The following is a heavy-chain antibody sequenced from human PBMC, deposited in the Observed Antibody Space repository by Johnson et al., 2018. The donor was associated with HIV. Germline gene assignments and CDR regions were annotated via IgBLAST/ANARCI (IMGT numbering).Heavy chain of an antibody. CDR3: VKDLYCIDGVCRTDAFDI. V-gene: IGHV3-53*01. CDR1: TVASDY. J-gene: IGHJ3*02. D-gene: IGHD2-8*01. CDR2: SYKYDYR. Sequence: TVASDYTTWIRQTPGKDLDCVLISYKYDYRTHARLTTARDNSKNTLYLQMNSLGVEDTAIYYCVKDLYCIDGVCRTDAFDIWGQGTMVTASA.